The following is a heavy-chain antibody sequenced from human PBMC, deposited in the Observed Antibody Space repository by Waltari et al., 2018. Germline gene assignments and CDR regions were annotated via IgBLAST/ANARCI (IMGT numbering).Heavy chain of an antibody. CDR2: IYHSGNT. Sequence: QVQLQESGPGLVKPSETLSLTCTVSGYSITSGYYWACLRQPPGKGLEWIGIIYHSGNTYSNPSLKGRLTISVDTSKNQFSLRLSSVTAADTAVYYCARAPMSGAATGTFDFWGLGSLVTVSP. J-gene: IGHJ4*02. D-gene: IGHD6-13*01. CDR1: GYSITSGYY. CDR3: ARAPMSGAATGTFDF. V-gene: IGHV4-38-2*02.